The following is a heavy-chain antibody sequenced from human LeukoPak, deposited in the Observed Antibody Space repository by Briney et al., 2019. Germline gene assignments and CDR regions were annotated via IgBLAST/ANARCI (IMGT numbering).Heavy chain of an antibody. CDR2: ISSSGSTI. CDR3: AELGITMIGGV. Sequence: GGSLRLSCAASGFTFSSYEMNWVRQAPGKGLEWVSYISSSGSTIYYADSVKGRFTISRDKAKNSLYLQMNSLRAEDKAVYYCAELGITMIGGVWGKGTTVTISS. D-gene: IGHD3-10*02. J-gene: IGHJ6*04. V-gene: IGHV3-48*03. CDR1: GFTFSSYE.